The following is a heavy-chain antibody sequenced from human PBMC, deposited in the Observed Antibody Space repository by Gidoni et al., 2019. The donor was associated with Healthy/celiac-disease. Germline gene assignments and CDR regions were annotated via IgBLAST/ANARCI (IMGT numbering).Heavy chain of an antibody. CDR2: IYYSGST. CDR3: ASTWIQLWSGAFDI. V-gene: IGHV4-59*01. D-gene: IGHD5-18*01. Sequence: QVQLQESGPGLVKPSETLSLTCTVSGGSISSYYWSWIRQPPGKGLEWIGYIYYSGSTNYNPSLKSRVTISVDTSKNQFSLKLSSVTAADTAVYYCASTWIQLWSGAFDIWGQGTMVTVSS. CDR1: GGSISSYY. J-gene: IGHJ3*02.